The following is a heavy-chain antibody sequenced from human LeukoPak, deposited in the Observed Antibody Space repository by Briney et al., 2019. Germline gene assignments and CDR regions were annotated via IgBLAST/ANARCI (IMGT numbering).Heavy chain of an antibody. Sequence: GGSLRLSCAASGFTFSDYYMSWIRQAPGKGLEWVSYISSSGSTIYYADSVKGRFTISRDNAKNSLYLRMNSLRAEDTAVYYCARDFGRIIAAAAYWYFDLWGRGTLVTVSS. J-gene: IGHJ2*01. D-gene: IGHD6-13*01. CDR1: GFTFSDYY. CDR3: ARDFGRIIAAAAYWYFDL. CDR2: ISSSGSTI. V-gene: IGHV3-11*01.